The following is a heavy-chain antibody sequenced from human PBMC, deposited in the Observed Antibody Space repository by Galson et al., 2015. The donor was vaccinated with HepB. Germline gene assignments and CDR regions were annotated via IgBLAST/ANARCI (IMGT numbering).Heavy chain of an antibody. CDR1: GFSLSNARMG. J-gene: IGHJ5*02. CDR3: ARIEVSTGWFDP. CDR2: IFSNDEK. D-gene: IGHD5/OR15-5a*01. V-gene: IGHV2-26*01. Sequence: PTLVKPTQTLTLTCTVSGFSLSNARMGVSWIRQPPGKALEWLAHIFSNDEKSYSTSLKSRLTISKDTSKSQVVLTMTNMDPVDTATYYCARIEVSTGWFDPWGQGTLVTVSS.